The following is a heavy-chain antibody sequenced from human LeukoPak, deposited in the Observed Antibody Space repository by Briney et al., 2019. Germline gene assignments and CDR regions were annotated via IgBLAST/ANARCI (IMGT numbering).Heavy chain of an antibody. D-gene: IGHD3-22*01. V-gene: IGHV3-7*01. CDR2: INLDGSEK. Sequence: GGSLRLSCAASGFTFSGYWMSWVRQAPGKGLEWVANINLDGSEKHYVDSAKGRFTISRDSAKNSLYLQMNSLRAEDTALYYCATSDDSSGSDWGQGTLVTVPS. CDR1: GFTFSGYW. CDR3: ATSDDSSGSD. J-gene: IGHJ4*02.